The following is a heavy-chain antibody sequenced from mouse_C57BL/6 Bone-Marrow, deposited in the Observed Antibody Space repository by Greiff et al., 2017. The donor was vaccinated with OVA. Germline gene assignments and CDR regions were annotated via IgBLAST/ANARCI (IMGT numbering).Heavy chain of an antibody. CDR2: ISSGGSYT. J-gene: IGHJ3*01. Sequence: EVMLVESGGDLVKPGGSLKLSCAASGFTFSSYGMSWVRQTPDKRLEWVATISSGGSYTYYPDSLKGRFTISRDNAKNTLYLQMSSLKSEDTAIYYCASLNYYDYDAWFAYWGQGTLVTVSA. V-gene: IGHV5-6*01. CDR1: GFTFSSYG. CDR3: ASLNYYDYDAWFAY. D-gene: IGHD2-4*01.